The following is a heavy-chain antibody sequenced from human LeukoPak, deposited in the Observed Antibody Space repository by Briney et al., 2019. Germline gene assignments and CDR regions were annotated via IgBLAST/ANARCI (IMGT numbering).Heavy chain of an antibody. Sequence: PGGSLRLSCAASGFTFTAYWMSWVRQAPGKGLEWVANIKDDGSERYYVDSVKGRFTISRDNAKNSLFVQLNSLRDEDTAVYYCATSRDGFDIWGQGTMVIVSS. V-gene: IGHV3-7*02. CDR1: GFTFTAYW. CDR2: IKDDGSER. J-gene: IGHJ3*02. CDR3: ATSRDGFDI.